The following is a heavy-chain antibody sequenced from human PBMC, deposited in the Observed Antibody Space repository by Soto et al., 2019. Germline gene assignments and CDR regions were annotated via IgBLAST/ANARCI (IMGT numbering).Heavy chain of an antibody. Sequence: QVQLQQWGAGLLKPSETLSLTCAVYGGSFSGYYWSWIRQPPGKGLEWIGEINHSGSTNYNPSLKXGXTIXVDTSKNQFSLKLSSVTAADTAVYYCASGRGSFDYWGQGTLVTVSS. CDR2: INHSGST. CDR3: ASGRGSFDY. J-gene: IGHJ4*02. D-gene: IGHD3-10*01. CDR1: GGSFSGYY. V-gene: IGHV4-34*01.